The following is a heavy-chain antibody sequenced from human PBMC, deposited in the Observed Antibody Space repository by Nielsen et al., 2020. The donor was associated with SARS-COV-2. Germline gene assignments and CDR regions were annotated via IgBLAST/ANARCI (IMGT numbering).Heavy chain of an antibody. CDR3: ARVGVYYYFDC. D-gene: IGHD6-13*01. Sequence: SETLSLTCTVSGGSISSSSYYWGWIRQPPGKGLEWIGSIYYSGSTYYNPSLKSRVTISVDTSKNQFSLKLSSVTAADTAVYYCARVGVYYYFDCWGQGTLVTVSS. V-gene: IGHV4-39*01. J-gene: IGHJ4*02. CDR2: IYYSGST. CDR1: GGSISSSSYY.